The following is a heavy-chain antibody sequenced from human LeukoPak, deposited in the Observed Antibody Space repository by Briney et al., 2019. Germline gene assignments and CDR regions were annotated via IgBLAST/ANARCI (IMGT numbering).Heavy chain of an antibody. D-gene: IGHD4-11*01. CDR3: TRDGTTLTPEEFDY. CDR1: GFTFSTYS. Sequence: GESLRLSCAASGFTFSTYSMNWVRQAPGKGLEWVSYISSSSSTIYYADSVKGRFTISRDNAKNSLYLQRNSLRAEDTAVYYCTRDGTTLTPEEFDYWGEGTLVTVSS. V-gene: IGHV3-48*04. J-gene: IGHJ4*02. CDR2: ISSSSSTI.